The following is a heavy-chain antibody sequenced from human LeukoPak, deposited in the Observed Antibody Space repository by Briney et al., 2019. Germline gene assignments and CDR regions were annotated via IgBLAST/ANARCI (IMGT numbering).Heavy chain of an antibody. CDR3: ARERYYDYVWGSYRSRVIDY. D-gene: IGHD3-16*02. Sequence: ASVKVSCKASGYTFTNNFMHWVRQAPGQGLEWMGIINPSGDNTWYAQKFQGRVTMTTDTSTSTAYMELRSLRSDDTAVYYCARERYYDYVWGSYRSRVIDYWGQGTLVTVSS. CDR2: INPSGDNT. J-gene: IGHJ4*02. V-gene: IGHV1-46*01. CDR1: GYTFTNNF.